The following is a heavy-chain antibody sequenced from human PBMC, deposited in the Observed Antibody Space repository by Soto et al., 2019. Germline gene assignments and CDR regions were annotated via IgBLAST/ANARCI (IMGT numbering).Heavy chain of an antibody. CDR3: ARRFWSGYSRFDY. D-gene: IGHD3-3*01. CDR2: IYYSGST. J-gene: IGHJ4*02. Sequence: PXETLSLTCTVSGCSISSSSYYWGWIRQPPGKGLEWIGSIYYSGSTYYNPSLKSRVTISVDTSKNQFSLKLSSVTAADTAVYYCARRFWSGYSRFDYWGQGTQVTVSS. CDR1: GCSISSSSYY. V-gene: IGHV4-39*01.